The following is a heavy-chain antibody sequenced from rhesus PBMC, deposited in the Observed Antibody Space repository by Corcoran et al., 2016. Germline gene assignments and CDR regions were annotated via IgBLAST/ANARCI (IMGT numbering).Heavy chain of an antibody. D-gene: IGHD1-1*01. J-gene: IGHJ5-2*02. V-gene: IGHV2-1*01. CDR3: ARRKGAGTLDV. Sequence: QVTLTESGPALVKPTQTLTLTCPFSGFSFSTRGMGGGWIRQPTGKTLEWFAHIYWDGEKDYNTSMKSRLTISKDTSKNQVVMTMTNMDTVDTATYYCARRKGAGTLDVWGRGVLVTVSS. CDR1: GFSFSTRGMG. CDR2: IYWDGEK.